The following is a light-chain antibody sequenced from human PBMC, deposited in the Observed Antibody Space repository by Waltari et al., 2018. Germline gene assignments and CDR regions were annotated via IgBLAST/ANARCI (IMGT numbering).Light chain of an antibody. Sequence: QTVVTQEPSFSVSPGGTVTPTCGLPSGSVPTNTYPTWFQQTPGQAPRTLIFSTNTRSSGVPDRFSGSILGNRAALTIRGAQADDESDYYCVLYMGSGIWVFGGGTKVTVL. CDR3: VLYMGSGIWV. CDR1: SGSVPTNTY. CDR2: STN. V-gene: IGLV8-61*01. J-gene: IGLJ3*02.